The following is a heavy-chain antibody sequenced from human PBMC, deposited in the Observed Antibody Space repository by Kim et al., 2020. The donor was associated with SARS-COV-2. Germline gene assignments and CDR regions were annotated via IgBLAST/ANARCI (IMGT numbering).Heavy chain of an antibody. D-gene: IGHD3-9*01. J-gene: IGHJ3*01. Sequence: ASVKVSCKASGYTFTSYYMHWVRQAPGQGLEWMGHINPNGGSIKYAQKFQGRVTMTRDTSTSTVYMELSSLRLEDTAVYHCAREGYDILTGYYWKSFD. CDR2: INPNGGSI. V-gene: IGHV1-46*01. CDR1: GYTFTSYY. CDR3: AREGYDILTGYYWKSFD.